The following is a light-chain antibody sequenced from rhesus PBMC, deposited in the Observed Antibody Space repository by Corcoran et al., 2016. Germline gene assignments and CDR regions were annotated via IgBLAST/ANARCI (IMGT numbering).Light chain of an antibody. CDR1: SSDVGAYNF. Sequence: QVAPTQPPSVSGSPGQSVTISCTGTSSDVGAYNFVSWYQHHPGKVPKLVIYGVSQRPSGVSDRFSGSRSGNTASLTISGLQAEDEADYYCCSYTTSSTFIFASGTRLTVV. V-gene: IGLV2S7*01. CDR3: CSYTTSSTFI. J-gene: IGLJ1*01. CDR2: GVS.